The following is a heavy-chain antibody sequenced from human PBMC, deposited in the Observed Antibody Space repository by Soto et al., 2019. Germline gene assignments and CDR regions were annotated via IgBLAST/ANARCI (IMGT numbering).Heavy chain of an antibody. CDR1: GGSFSGYY. Sequence: ETLSLTCTVYGGSFSGYYWSWIRQPPGKGLEWVSAISGSGGSTYYADSVKGRFTISRDNSKNTLYLQMNSLRAEDTAVYYCAKEGELDYYFDYWGQGTLVTVSS. CDR2: ISGSGGST. J-gene: IGHJ4*02. D-gene: IGHD1-26*01. CDR3: AKEGELDYYFDY. V-gene: IGHV3-23*01.